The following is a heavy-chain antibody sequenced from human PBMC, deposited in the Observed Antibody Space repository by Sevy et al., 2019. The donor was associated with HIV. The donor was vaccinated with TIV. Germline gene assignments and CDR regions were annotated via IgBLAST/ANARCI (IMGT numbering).Heavy chain of an antibody. V-gene: IGHV3-11*01. CDR3: GRAAGWFGA. Sequence: GGSLRLSCAASGFTFNDYNLSWIRQAPGKGLEWVSYISTSTSTTTIYYADSVKGRFTISRDNAKNSIYLQMNSLRVGGTALYYWGRAAGWFGAWGPGTLVTVSS. J-gene: IGHJ5*01. CDR2: ISTSTSTTTI. CDR1: GFTFNDYN.